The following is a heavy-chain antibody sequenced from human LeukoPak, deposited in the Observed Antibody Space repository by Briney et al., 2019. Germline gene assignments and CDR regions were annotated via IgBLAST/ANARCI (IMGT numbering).Heavy chain of an antibody. V-gene: IGHV1-69*05. D-gene: IGHD3-3*01. CDR1: GGTFSSYA. CDR3: ARGNEFWSAITT. J-gene: IGHJ5*02. CDR2: IIPIFGTA. Sequence: ASVKVSCKASGGTFSSYAISWVRQAPGHGLEWMGSIIPIFGTANYAHTFKGRVTITTDESTSTAYMELSSLRSEDTAVYYCARGNEFWSAITTWGQGTLVTVSS.